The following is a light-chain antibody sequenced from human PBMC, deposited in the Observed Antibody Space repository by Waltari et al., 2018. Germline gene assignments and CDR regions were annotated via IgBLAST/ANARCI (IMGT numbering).Light chain of an antibody. CDR1: QSLLHSNGYSY. V-gene: IGKV2-28*01. CDR2: LGS. CDR3: MQALQTPMYT. Sequence: DIVMTQAPLSLPVTPGEPASISCRSSQSLLHSNGYSYLHWYLQKPGQSPHLLIYLGSNRASGVPDRFSGSGSGTDFTLKISRVEAEDVGVYYCMQALQTPMYTFGQGTKLEIK. J-gene: IGKJ2*01.